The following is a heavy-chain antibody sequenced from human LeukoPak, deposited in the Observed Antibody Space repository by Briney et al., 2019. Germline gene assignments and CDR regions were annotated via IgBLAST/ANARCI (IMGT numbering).Heavy chain of an antibody. V-gene: IGHV3-48*01. CDR3: ARARTPSGYDFDY. J-gene: IGHJ4*02. CDR2: ISTSSSTI. CDR1: GFTFSSYS. D-gene: IGHD5-12*01. Sequence: GGSLRLSCAASGFTFSSYSMNWVRQVPGKGLEWVSYISTSSSTIYYADSVKGRFTISRDNAKNSLYLQMNSLRAEDTAVYYCARARTPSGYDFDYWGQGTLVTVSS.